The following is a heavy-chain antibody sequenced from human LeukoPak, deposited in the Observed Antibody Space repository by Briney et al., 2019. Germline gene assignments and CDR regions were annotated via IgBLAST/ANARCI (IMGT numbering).Heavy chain of an antibody. CDR2: IIPILGTA. V-gene: IGHV1-69*16. D-gene: IGHD3-16*01. CDR1: GGTFSSYT. CDR3: AREWGRVGEGWFPP. Sequence: SVKVSCKGSGGTFSSYTLSWVGQAPGQGLEWMGGIIPILGTANYAQKFQGRVTITTDESTSTAYMELSSLRSEDTAVYYCAREWGRVGEGWFPPWGQGTLVTVSS. J-gene: IGHJ5*02.